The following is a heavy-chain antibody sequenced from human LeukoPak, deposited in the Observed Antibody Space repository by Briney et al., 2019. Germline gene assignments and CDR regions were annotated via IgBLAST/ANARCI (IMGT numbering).Heavy chain of an antibody. CDR1: GGSFSGYY. J-gene: IGHJ4*02. V-gene: IGHV4-34*01. Sequence: PSETLSLTCAVYGGSFSGYYWSWIRQPPGKGLEWIGEINHSGSTNYNPPLKSRVTISVDTSKNQFSLKLSSVTAADTAVYYCASSDYWGQGTLVTVSS. CDR2: INHSGST. CDR3: ASSDY. D-gene: IGHD3-10*01.